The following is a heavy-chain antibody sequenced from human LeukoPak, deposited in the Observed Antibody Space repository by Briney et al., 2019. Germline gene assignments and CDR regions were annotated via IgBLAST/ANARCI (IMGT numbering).Heavy chain of an antibody. CDR1: GYTFTGYY. CDR2: IIPIFGTA. V-gene: IGHV1-69*06. J-gene: IGHJ4*02. Sequence: SVKVSCKASGYTFTGYYMHWVRQAPGQGLEWMGGIIPIFGTANYAQKFQGRVTITADKSTSTAYMELSSLRSEDTAVYYCASLHDSLGWWLRPFDYWGQGTLVTVSS. CDR3: ASLHDSLGWWLRPFDY. D-gene: IGHD5-12*01.